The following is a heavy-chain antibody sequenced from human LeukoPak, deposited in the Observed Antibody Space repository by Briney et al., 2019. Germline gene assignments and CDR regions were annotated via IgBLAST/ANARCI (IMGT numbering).Heavy chain of an antibody. Sequence: SETLSLTCTVSGGSISSGDYYWSWIRQPPGKGLEWIGYIYYSGSTNYNPSLKSRVTISVDTSKNQFSLKLSSVTAADTAVYYCAATLVGATGYYFDYWGQGTLVTVSS. CDR3: AATLVGATGYYFDY. V-gene: IGHV4-30-4*08. CDR2: IYYSGST. J-gene: IGHJ4*02. CDR1: GGSISSGDYY. D-gene: IGHD1-26*01.